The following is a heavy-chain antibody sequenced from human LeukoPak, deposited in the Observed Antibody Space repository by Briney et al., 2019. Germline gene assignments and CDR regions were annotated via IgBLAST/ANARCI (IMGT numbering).Heavy chain of an antibody. CDR3: ARDRGYRSFDY. CDR2: IKPDGTVT. J-gene: IGHJ4*01. CDR1: GFTFSTSW. V-gene: IGHV3-7*01. D-gene: IGHD6-19*01. Sequence: GGSLRLSCEASGFTFSTSWMDWVRQPPGKGLEWVANIKPDGTVTTSVDSVKGRFTISRDNAKNSLYLQMNSLRIEDTAVYYCARDRGYRSFDYWGQATLVTVSS.